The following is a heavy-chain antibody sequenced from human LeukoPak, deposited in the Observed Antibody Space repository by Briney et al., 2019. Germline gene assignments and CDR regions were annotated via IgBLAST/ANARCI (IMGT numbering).Heavy chain of an antibody. J-gene: IGHJ4*02. D-gene: IGHD1-26*01. Sequence: PSETLSHTCTVSGYSICTDNFWGGIGQPPGKGLEWIGSFSHGGNTYYKSSLTSRITISVDTSKIQLSLMLSSVTAADSAVYYCARGSIGGALSFDNWGQGTLVAVSS. CDR1: GYSICTDNF. CDR3: ARGSIGGALSFDN. CDR2: FSHGGNT. V-gene: IGHV4-38-2*02.